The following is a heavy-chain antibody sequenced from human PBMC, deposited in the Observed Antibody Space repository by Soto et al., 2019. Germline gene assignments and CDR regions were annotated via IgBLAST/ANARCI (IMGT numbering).Heavy chain of an antibody. J-gene: IGHJ4*02. D-gene: IGHD1-26*01. CDR1: GGTFNSYT. Sequence: QVQLVQSGAEVKKPGSSVKVSCKTSGGTFNSYTISWVRQAPGQGLEWMGRIIPIVGIANYAQKCKDRVTITADKSRSTADMELTSLRSDVTAVYYCTRGSCNSDYWGQGTLVIVSP. CDR2: IIPIVGIA. V-gene: IGHV1-69*02. CDR3: TRGSCNSDY.